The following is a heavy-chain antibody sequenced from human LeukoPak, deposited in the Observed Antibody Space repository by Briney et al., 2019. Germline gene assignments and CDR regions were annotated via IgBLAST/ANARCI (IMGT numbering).Heavy chain of an antibody. CDR1: GGTFSSYA. V-gene: IGHV1-69*06. CDR3: ARSYYYGSGSNGYYGMDV. CDR2: IIPIFGTA. Sequence: SVKVSCKASGGTFSSYAISWVRQAPGQGLEWMGGIIPIFGTANYAQKFQGRVTITADKSTSTAYMELSSLRSEDTAVYYCARSYYYGSGSNGYYGMDVWGKGTTVTVSS. J-gene: IGHJ6*04. D-gene: IGHD3-10*01.